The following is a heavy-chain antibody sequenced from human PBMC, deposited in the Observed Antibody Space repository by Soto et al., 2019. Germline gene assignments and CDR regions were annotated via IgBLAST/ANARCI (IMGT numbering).Heavy chain of an antibody. D-gene: IGHD6-6*01. V-gene: IGHV4-39*01. J-gene: IGHJ4*02. Sequence: QLQLQESGPGLVKPSETLSLTCSVSSASLSSSTYYWSWIRQPPGRGPEWIGSIYYSGNTYYKPSLKSRGTIAIDPSWNQFSLKLTSVTAADTGFYYCAGSSPFHYWGPGILVTVSS. CDR3: AGSSPFHY. CDR1: SASLSSSTYY. CDR2: IYYSGNT.